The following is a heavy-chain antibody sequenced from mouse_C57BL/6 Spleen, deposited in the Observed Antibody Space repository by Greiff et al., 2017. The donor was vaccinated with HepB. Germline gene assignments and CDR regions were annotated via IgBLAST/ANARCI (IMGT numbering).Heavy chain of an antibody. CDR2: INPGSGGT. V-gene: IGHV1-54*01. J-gene: IGHJ2*01. CDR3: ARGRSRDYFDY. Sequence: VQLVESGAELVRPGTSVKVSCKASGYAFTNYLIEWVKQRLGQGLEWIGVINPGSGGTNYNEKFKGKATLTADKSSSTAYMQLSSLTSEDSAVYFCARGRSRDYFDYWGQGTTLTVSS. CDR1: GYAFTNYL.